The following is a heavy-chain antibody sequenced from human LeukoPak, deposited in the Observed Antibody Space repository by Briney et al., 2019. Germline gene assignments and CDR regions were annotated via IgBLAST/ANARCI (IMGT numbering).Heavy chain of an antibody. CDR1: GFTFSSYA. D-gene: IGHD2-15*01. V-gene: IGHV3-23*01. CDR3: ARDIVVYYNYGMDV. CDR2: IGGSGT. Sequence: GGSLRLPCAASGFTFSSYAMTWVRQAPGKGLEWVSTIGGSGTYYADSVKGRFTISRDNSKNTLYLQMNSLRAEDTAVYYCARDIVVYYNYGMDVWGQGTTVTVS. J-gene: IGHJ6*02.